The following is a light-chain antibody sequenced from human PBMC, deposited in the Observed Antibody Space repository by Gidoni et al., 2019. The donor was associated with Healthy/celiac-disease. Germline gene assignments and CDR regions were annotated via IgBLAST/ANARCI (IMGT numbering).Light chain of an antibody. Sequence: DIQMTQSHSTLSASVGDRVTITCRASQSISSWLAWDQQKPGKAPKLLIYKSSSLESGVPSRFSGSGSGTEFTLTISSLQPDDFATYYCQQYNSYSWTFXQXTKVEIK. CDR2: KSS. CDR3: QQYNSYSWT. CDR1: QSISSW. V-gene: IGKV1-5*03. J-gene: IGKJ1*01.